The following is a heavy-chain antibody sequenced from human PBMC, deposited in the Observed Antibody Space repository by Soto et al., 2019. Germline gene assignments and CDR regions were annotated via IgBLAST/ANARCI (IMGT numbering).Heavy chain of an antibody. CDR3: ATHGLGVSSPPYFDN. D-gene: IGHD3-16*01. V-gene: IGHV1-69*01. J-gene: IGHJ4*02. Sequence: QLVQSGSEVKKPGSSVKVSCQASGGTFSGSAVTWVRQGPGQGLEWMGEFVPLFGTTNYAQRFPGRLTITAEESTSTAYMELRTLRSDDTGVYYCATHGLGVSSPPYFDNWGQGTLVTVSS. CDR1: GGTFSGSA. CDR2: FVPLFGTT.